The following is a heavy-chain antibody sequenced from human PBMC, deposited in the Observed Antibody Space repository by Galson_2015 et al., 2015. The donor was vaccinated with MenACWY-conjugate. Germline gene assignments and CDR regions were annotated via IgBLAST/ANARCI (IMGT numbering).Heavy chain of an antibody. CDR2: INPGGSST. V-gene: IGHV3-74*01. Sequence: SLRLSCAASGFNLNFYALNWVRQAPGKGLVWVSRINPGGSSTTYADSVKDRFTISRDNAKNTLYLQMNSLRPEDTAVFYCAKTRGASFYFDSWGQGTLVTVSS. CDR3: AKTRGASFYFDS. CDR1: GFNLNFYA. J-gene: IGHJ4*02. D-gene: IGHD1-26*01.